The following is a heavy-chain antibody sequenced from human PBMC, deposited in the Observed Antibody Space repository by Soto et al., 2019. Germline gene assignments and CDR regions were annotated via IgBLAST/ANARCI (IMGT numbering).Heavy chain of an antibody. CDR2: INHSGST. J-gene: IGHJ4*02. D-gene: IGHD3-3*01. CDR3: ASTFRFDTIFVLVTPNYFDY. V-gene: IGHV4-34*01. CDR1: GGSFTGYY. Sequence: QVHLQQWGAGLLNPSETLSLTCAVYGGSFTGYYWSWIRQPPGKGLEWIGEINHSGSTNYNPSLKSRVTISLDTSKNQFSLKLNSVTAADTAVYYCASTFRFDTIFVLVTPNYFDYWGQGILVSVSS.